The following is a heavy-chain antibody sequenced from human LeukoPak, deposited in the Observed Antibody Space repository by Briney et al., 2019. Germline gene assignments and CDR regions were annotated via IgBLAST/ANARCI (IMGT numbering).Heavy chain of an antibody. CDR2: IYHSGST. Sequence: PSETLSLTCTVSGYSISSGYYWGWIRQPPGKGLEWIGSIYHSGSTYYNPSLKSRVTISVDTSKNQFSLKLSSVTAADTAVYYCARVIRYGGNSGYFQHWGQGTLVTVSS. V-gene: IGHV4-38-2*02. J-gene: IGHJ1*01. CDR3: ARVIRYGGNSGYFQH. D-gene: IGHD4-23*01. CDR1: GYSISSGYY.